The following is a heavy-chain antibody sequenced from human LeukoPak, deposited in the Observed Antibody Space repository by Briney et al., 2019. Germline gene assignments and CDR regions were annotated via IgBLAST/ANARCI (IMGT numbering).Heavy chain of an antibody. J-gene: IGHJ5*02. CDR2: INPNGGTT. D-gene: IGHD3-22*01. Sequence: ASVKVSCKASGYSFTSYYMHWVRQAPGQGLEWMGIINPNGGTTSYAQKFQGRVTMTRDTSTSTVYMELSSLRSADTAVYYCARDYYDSSGFIQWFDPWGQGTLVTVSS. CDR3: ARDYYDSSGFIQWFDP. V-gene: IGHV1-46*01. CDR1: GYSFTSYY.